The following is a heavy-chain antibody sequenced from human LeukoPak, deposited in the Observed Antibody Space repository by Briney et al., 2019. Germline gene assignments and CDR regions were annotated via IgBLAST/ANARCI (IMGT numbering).Heavy chain of an antibody. Sequence: ASVKVSCKASGYTFTGYYMHWVRQAPGQGLEWMGWINPNSGGTNYAQKFQGRVTMTTDTSTSTAYMELRSLRSDDTAVYYCARDLLFTTGYFDYWGQGTLVTVSS. D-gene: IGHD3-22*01. J-gene: IGHJ4*02. V-gene: IGHV1-2*02. CDR1: GYTFTGYY. CDR3: ARDLLFTTGYFDY. CDR2: INPNSGGT.